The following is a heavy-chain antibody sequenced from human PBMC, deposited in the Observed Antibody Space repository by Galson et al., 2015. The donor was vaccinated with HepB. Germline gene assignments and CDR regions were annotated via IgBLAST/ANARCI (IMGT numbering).Heavy chain of an antibody. Sequence: SLRLSCAASGFTFDSYAMSWVRQDPVKGLEWVSSISGSGGNLYYPDSVKGRFTISRDNSKNTLYLQMNSLRAEDSALYYCARGIGGEPFDYWGQGTLVTVSS. CDR2: ISGSGGNL. CDR3: ARGIGGEPFDY. CDR1: GFTFDSYA. J-gene: IGHJ4*02. V-gene: IGHV3-23*01. D-gene: IGHD2-21*01.